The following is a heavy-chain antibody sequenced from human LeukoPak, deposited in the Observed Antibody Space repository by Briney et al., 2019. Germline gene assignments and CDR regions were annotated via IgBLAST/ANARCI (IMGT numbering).Heavy chain of an antibody. D-gene: IGHD3-22*01. V-gene: IGHV1-46*01. CDR3: ARESSGRKVFVY. J-gene: IGHJ4*02. CDR1: GYTFTSYF. CDR2: INPSGGST. Sequence: ASVKVSCKASGYTFTSYFMHWVRQAPGQGLEWMGIINPSGGSTSYAQKFQGRVTMTRDTSTSTVYMELSSLRSEDTAVYYCARESSGRKVFVYWGQGTLVTVSS.